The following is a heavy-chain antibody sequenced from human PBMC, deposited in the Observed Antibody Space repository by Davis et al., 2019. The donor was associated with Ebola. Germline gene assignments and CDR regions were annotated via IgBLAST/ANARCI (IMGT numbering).Heavy chain of an antibody. CDR1: GGSISSSSYY. D-gene: IGHD3-16*02. CDR3: ARRAMITFGGVIVTSYYFDY. Sequence: SETLSLTCTVSGGSISSSSYYWGWIRQPPGKGLEWIGEINHSGSTNYNPSLKSRVTISVDTSKNQFSLKLSSVTAADTAVYHCARRAMITFGGVIVTSYYFDYWGQGTLVTVSS. V-gene: IGHV4-39*01. J-gene: IGHJ4*02. CDR2: INHSGST.